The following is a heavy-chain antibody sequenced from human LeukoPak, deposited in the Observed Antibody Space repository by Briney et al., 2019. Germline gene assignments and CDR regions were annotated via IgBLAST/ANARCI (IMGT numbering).Heavy chain of an antibody. Sequence: PSETLSLTCTVSGGSISSSSYYWGWIRQPPGKGLEWIGSIYYSGSTYYNPSLKSRVTISVDTSKNQFSRKLSSVTAADTAVYYCARLRIAAAGTVDYWGQGTLVTVSS. J-gene: IGHJ4*02. D-gene: IGHD6-13*01. CDR2: IYYSGST. CDR1: GGSISSSSYY. V-gene: IGHV4-39*01. CDR3: ARLRIAAAGTVDY.